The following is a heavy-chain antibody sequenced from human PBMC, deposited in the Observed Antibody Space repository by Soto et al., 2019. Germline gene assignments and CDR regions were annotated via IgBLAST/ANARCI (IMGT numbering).Heavy chain of an antibody. CDR2: IHSDGSST. D-gene: IGHD1-26*01. CDR3: ARGDRGAFDL. Sequence: EVQLVESGGGLVRPGGSLRLSCAASGFTFSYYWMHWVRQAPGKGLVWVSRIHSDGSSTTYADFVKGRFIISRDNARNTVDWQMNRVRVEDTAVYYYARGDRGAFDLWGQGTVVTVSS. V-gene: IGHV3-74*01. CDR1: GFTFSYYW. J-gene: IGHJ3*01.